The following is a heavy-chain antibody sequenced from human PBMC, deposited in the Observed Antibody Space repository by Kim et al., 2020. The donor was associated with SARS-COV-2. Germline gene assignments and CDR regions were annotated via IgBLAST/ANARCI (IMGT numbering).Heavy chain of an antibody. D-gene: IGHD6-19*01. CDR1: GYTLTELS. CDR2: FDPEDGET. J-gene: IGHJ6*02. V-gene: IGHV1-24*01. CDR3: ATSPAVAGTNRDYSYYYGMDV. Sequence: ASVKVSCKVSGYTLTELSMHWVRQAPGKGLEWMGGFDPEDGETIYAQKFQGRVTMTEDTSTDTAYMELSSLRSEDTAVYYCATSPAVAGTNRDYSYYYGMDVWGQGTTVTVSS.